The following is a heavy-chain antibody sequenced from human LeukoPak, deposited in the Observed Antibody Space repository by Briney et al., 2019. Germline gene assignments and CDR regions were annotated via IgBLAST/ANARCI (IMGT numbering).Heavy chain of an antibody. CDR1: GYTFTSYD. CDR3: ARSDVVVVAALAAVYFQH. Sequence: ASVKVSCKASGYTFTSYDINWVRQATGQGLEWMGWMNPNSGNTGYAQKFQGRVTMTRNTSISTAYMELSSLRSEDTAVYYCARSDVVVVAALAAVYFQHWGQGTLVTVSS. V-gene: IGHV1-8*01. J-gene: IGHJ1*01. CDR2: MNPNSGNT. D-gene: IGHD2-15*01.